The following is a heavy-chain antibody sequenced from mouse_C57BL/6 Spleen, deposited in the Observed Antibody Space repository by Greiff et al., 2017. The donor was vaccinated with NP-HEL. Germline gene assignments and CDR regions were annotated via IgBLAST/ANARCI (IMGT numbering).Heavy chain of an antibody. CDR2: IHPNSGST. D-gene: IGHD4-1*01. CDR3: ARQAGTDAMDY. V-gene: IGHV1-64*01. CDR1: GYTFTSYW. J-gene: IGHJ4*01. Sequence: VQLKQPGAELVKPGASVKLSCKASGYTFTSYWMHWVKQRPGQGLEWIGMIHPNSGSTNYNEKFKSKATLTVDKSSSTAYMQLSSLTSEDSAVYYCARQAGTDAMDYWGQGTSVTVSS.